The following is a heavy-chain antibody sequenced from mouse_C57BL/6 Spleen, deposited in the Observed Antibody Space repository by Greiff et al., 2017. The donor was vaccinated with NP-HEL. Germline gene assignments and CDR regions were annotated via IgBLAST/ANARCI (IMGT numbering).Heavy chain of an antibody. CDR1: GYTFTSYT. CDR3: AKKGLQLYAMDY. J-gene: IGHJ4*01. D-gene: IGHD2-2*01. V-gene: IGHV1-4*01. Sequence: QVQLQQSGAELARPGASVKMSCKASGYTFTSYTMHWVKQRPGQGLEWIGYINPSSGYTKYNQKFKDKATLTADNSSSTAYMQLSSLTSEDSAVSYCAKKGLQLYAMDYWGEGTSDTVSS. CDR2: INPSSGYT.